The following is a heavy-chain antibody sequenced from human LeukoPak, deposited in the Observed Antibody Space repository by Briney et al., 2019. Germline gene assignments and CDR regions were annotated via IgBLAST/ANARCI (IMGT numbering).Heavy chain of an antibody. CDR2: ISSSSSYI. D-gene: IGHD3-3*01. CDR1: GFTFSSYS. J-gene: IGHJ3*02. V-gene: IGHV3-21*01. CDR3: ARDSPVLRFLEWLEVDAFDI. Sequence: TGGSLRLSCAASGFTFSSYSMNWVRQAPGKGLEWVSSISSSSSYIYYADSVKGRFTISRDNAKNSLYLQMNSLRAEDTAVYYCARDSPVLRFLEWLEVDAFDIWGQGTMVTVSS.